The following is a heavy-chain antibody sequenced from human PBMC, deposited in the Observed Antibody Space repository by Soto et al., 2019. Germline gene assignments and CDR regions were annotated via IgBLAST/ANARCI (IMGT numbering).Heavy chain of an antibody. Sequence: SETLSLTCTVSGGSFTSGDYYWSWIRQPPGKGLEWIGYIYYSGSTFYNPSLKSRLTISVDTSKNQFSLKLSSVTAADTAAYYCARDRRYYDGSGSGTFNYWGQGTLVTVSS. CDR3: ARDRRYYDGSGSGTFNY. D-gene: IGHD3-22*01. CDR1: GGSFTSGDYY. J-gene: IGHJ4*02. V-gene: IGHV4-30-4*01. CDR2: IYYSGST.